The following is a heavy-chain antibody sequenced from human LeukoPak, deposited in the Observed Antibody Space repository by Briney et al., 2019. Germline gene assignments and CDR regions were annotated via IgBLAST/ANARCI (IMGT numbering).Heavy chain of an antibody. CDR3: ARGDIVVVTAIPSHYFDY. CDR2: INHSGST. Sequence: SETLSLTCAVSGGSFSGYYWSWIRQPPGKGLEWIGEINHSGSTNYNPSLKSRVTISVDTSKNQFSLKLTSVTAADTAVYYCARGDIVVVTAIPSHYFDYWGQGTLVTVSS. D-gene: IGHD2-21*02. V-gene: IGHV4-34*01. J-gene: IGHJ4*02. CDR1: GGSFSGYY.